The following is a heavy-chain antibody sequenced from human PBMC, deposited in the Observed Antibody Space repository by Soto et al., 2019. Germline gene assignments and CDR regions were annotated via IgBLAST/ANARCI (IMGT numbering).Heavy chain of an antibody. CDR2: LYSGGSA. CDR1: GGSITSSNFY. CDR3: VKRSPGTMLDN. J-gene: IGHJ4*02. V-gene: IGHV4-39*01. Sequence: QLQESGPGLVKPSETLSLTCTVSGGSITSSNFYWGWVRQPPGKGLEWIGTLYSGGSAYYNASLKSRVAMSVDTSKNQFSLKVTSVTAADTAVYYCVKRSPGTMLDNWGQRTLVIVSS.